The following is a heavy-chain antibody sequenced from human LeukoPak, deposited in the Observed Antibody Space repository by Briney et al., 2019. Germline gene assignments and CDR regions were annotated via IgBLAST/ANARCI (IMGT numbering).Heavy chain of an antibody. CDR2: TYYRSKWYN. J-gene: IGHJ5*02. Sequence: SQTLSLTCAISGDSVSSNSAAWNWIRQSPSRGLEWLGRTYYRSKWYNDYTVSVKSRITINPDTSKNQFSLQLNSVTPEDTAIYYCARDTFDYGDYGSGWFDPWGQGTLVTVSS. D-gene: IGHD4-17*01. CDR1: GDSVSSNSAA. CDR3: ARDTFDYGDYGSGWFDP. V-gene: IGHV6-1*01.